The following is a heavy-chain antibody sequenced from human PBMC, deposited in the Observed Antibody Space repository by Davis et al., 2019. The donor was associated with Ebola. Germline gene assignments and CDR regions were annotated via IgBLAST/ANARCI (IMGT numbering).Heavy chain of an antibody. CDR1: GFTFDTYG. D-gene: IGHD6-6*01. V-gene: IGHV3-33*01. J-gene: IGHJ6*03. Sequence: GESLKISCAASGFTFDTYGMHWVRQAPGKGLEWVGLIWYDGSKKYYADSVKGRFTISRDNSMNTMYLQMNSLRAEDTAVYSCARSPSGYYYYMDVWGKGTTVTVSS. CDR3: ARSPSGYYYYMDV. CDR2: IWYDGSKK.